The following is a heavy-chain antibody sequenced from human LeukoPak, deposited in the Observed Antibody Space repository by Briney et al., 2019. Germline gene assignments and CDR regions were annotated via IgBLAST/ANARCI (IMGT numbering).Heavy chain of an antibody. Sequence: GGSLRLSCAASGFTFSDYYMSWIRQAPGKGLEWVSYISSSGSTIYYADSVKGRFTISRDNAKNSLYLQMNSLRAEDTAVYYCARDEKGYYYDSSGYHPPDYWGQGTLVTVSS. V-gene: IGHV3-11*01. CDR3: ARDEKGYYYDSSGYHPPDY. J-gene: IGHJ4*02. CDR1: GFTFSDYY. CDR2: ISSSGSTI. D-gene: IGHD3-22*01.